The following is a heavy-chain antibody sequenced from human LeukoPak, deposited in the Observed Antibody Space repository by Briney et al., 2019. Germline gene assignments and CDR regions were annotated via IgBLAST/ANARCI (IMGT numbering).Heavy chain of an antibody. Sequence: GASVKVSCQASGYTFTSYDINWVRQATGQGLEWMVWMNPNSGNTGYAQKFQGRVTMTRNTSISTAYMELSSLRSEDTAVYYCARDILAYYYDSSGPWGQGTLVTVSS. V-gene: IGHV1-8*01. CDR3: ARDILAYYYDSSGP. CDR1: GYTFTSYD. J-gene: IGHJ4*02. CDR2: MNPNSGNT. D-gene: IGHD3-22*01.